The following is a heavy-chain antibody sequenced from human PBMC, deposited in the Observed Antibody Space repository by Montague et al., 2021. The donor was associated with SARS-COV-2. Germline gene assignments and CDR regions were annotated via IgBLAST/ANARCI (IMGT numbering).Heavy chain of an antibody. J-gene: IGHJ3*01. D-gene: IGHD2-2*01. Sequence: SETLSLTCIVYGGSFSVYYWSWLRQSPRRGLEWIAEINHSGTANYNPSLKSRVSISVDTSKNQFTLKLTSVTAADTAMYYCAKERDVVRAARTLVAFDLWGQGTMVAVSS. CDR1: GGSFSVYY. V-gene: IGHV4-34*01. CDR2: INHSGTA. CDR3: AKERDVVRAARTLVAFDL.